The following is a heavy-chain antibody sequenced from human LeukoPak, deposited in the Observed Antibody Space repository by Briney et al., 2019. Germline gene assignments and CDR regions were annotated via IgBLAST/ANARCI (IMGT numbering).Heavy chain of an antibody. Sequence: ASVKASCKASGYTFTSYGMNWVRQAPGQGLEWMGWINTNTGNPTYAQGFTGRFVFSLDTSVSTAYLQISSLKAEDTAVYYCARIPGSGWYQIFDYWGQGTLVTVSS. J-gene: IGHJ4*02. D-gene: IGHD6-19*01. CDR2: INTNTGNP. V-gene: IGHV7-4-1*02. CDR3: ARIPGSGWYQIFDY. CDR1: GYTFTSYG.